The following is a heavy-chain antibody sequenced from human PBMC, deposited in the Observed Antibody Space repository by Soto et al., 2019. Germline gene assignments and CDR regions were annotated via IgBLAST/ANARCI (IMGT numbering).Heavy chain of an antibody. CDR3: ASRGDRYYDSSGYPLRYGMDV. CDR2: IYSGGST. J-gene: IGHJ6*02. D-gene: IGHD3-22*01. V-gene: IGHV3-53*01. CDR1: GFTFSSYE. Sequence: GGSLRLSCAASGFTFSSYEMSWVRQAPGKGLEWVSVIYSGGSTYYADSVKGRFTISRDNSKNTLYLQMNSLRAEDTAVYYCASRGDRYYDSSGYPLRYGMDVWGQGTTVTVSS.